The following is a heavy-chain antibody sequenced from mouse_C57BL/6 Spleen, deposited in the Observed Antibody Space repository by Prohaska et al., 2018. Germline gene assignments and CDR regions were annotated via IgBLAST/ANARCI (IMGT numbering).Heavy chain of an antibody. CDR3: ARPDYDLWYFDV. J-gene: IGHJ1*03. V-gene: IGHV3-1*01. D-gene: IGHD2-4*01. CDR2: ISYSGST. CDR1: GYSITSGYD. Sequence: DVQLQESGPGMVKPSQSLSLTCTVTGYSITSGYDWHWIRHFPGNKLEWMGYISYSGSTNYNPSLKSRISITHDTSKNHFFLKLNSVTTEDTATYYCARPDYDLWYFDVWGTGTTVTVSS.